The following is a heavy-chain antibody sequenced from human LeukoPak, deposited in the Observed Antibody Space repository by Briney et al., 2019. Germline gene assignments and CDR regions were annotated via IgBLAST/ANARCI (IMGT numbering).Heavy chain of an antibody. V-gene: IGHV3-7*01. J-gene: IGHJ4*02. CDR2: IKQDGSEK. CDR3: AREVLDYYDSSGYGH. D-gene: IGHD3-22*01. CDR1: GFTLGTYD. Sequence: PGGSLRLSCAASGFTLGTYDMYWVRQAPGKGLEWVANIKQDGSEKYYVDSAKGRFTISRDNAKNSLYLQMNSLRAEDTAVYYCAREVLDYYDSSGYGHWGQGTLVTVSS.